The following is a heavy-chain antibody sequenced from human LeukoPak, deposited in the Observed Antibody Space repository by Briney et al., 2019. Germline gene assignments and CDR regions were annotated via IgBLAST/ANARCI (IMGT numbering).Heavy chain of an antibody. V-gene: IGHV4-4*07. CDR1: GGSISSYY. CDR3: ARETKFYYGMDV. CDR2: IYTSGST. Sequence: SEALSLTCTVSGGSISSYYWSWIRQPAGKGLEWIGRIYTSGSTNYNPSLKSRLTMSADTSKNQFSLKLSSVTAADTAVYYCARETKFYYGMDVWGQGTTVTVSS. D-gene: IGHD1-1*01. J-gene: IGHJ6*02.